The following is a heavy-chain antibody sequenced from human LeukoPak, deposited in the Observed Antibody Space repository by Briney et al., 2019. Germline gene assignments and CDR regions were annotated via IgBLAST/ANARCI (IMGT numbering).Heavy chain of an antibody. J-gene: IGHJ4*02. Sequence: PGRSLRLSCAASGFTFDDYVMHWVRQAPGKGLEWVSGISWNSGSIGYADSVKGRFTISRDNAKNSLYLQMNSLRAEDMALYYSAKDFGPEGGIAAAATPFDYWGQGTLVTVSS. V-gene: IGHV3-9*03. CDR3: AKDFGPEGGIAAAATPFDY. CDR2: ISWNSGSI. D-gene: IGHD6-13*01. CDR1: GFTFDDYV.